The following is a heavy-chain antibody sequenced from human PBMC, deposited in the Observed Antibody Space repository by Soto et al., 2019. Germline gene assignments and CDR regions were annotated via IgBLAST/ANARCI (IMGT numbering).Heavy chain of an antibody. CDR2: IYYSGST. D-gene: IGHD1-1*01. CDR1: GGSISSYY. V-gene: IGHV4-59*01. J-gene: IGHJ5*02. CDR3: ARVERDWFDT. Sequence: SETLSLTCTVSGGSISSYYWSWIRQPPGKGLEWIGYIYYSGSTNYNPSLKSRVTISVDTSKNQFSLKLSSVTAADTAVYYCARVERDWFDTWGQGTLVTVSS.